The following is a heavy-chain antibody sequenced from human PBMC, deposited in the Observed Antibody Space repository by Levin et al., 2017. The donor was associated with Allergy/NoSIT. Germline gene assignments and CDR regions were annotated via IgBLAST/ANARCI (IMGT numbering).Heavy chain of an antibody. J-gene: IGHJ4*02. D-gene: IGHD6-13*01. Sequence: GESLKISCAASGFTFSSYAMSWVRQAPGKGLEWVSAISGSGGSTYYADSVKGRFTISRDNSKNMLYLQMNSLRAEDTAVYYCAKAGYSSSWLDYWGQGTLVTVSS. CDR3: AKAGYSSSWLDY. CDR2: ISGSGGST. V-gene: IGHV3-23*01. CDR1: GFTFSSYA.